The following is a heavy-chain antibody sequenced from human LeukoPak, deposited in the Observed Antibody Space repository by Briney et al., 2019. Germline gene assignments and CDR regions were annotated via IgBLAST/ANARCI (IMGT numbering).Heavy chain of an antibody. CDR3: ARDTPRREGNWFDP. D-gene: IGHD1-14*01. V-gene: IGHV1-2*02. CDR2: INPNSGGT. CDR1: GYTFTGYY. Sequence: ASGKVSGKAAGYTFTGYYMHWVRQAPGQGLEWMGWINPNSGGTNYAQKFQGRVTMTRDTSISTAYMELSRLRSDDTAVYYCARDTPRREGNWFDPWGQGTLVTVSS. J-gene: IGHJ5*02.